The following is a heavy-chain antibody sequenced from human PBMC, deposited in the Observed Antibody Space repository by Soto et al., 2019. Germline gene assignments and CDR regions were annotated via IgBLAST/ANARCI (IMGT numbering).Heavy chain of an antibody. CDR1: GFTFSSCA. V-gene: IGHV3-30-3*01. D-gene: IGHD3-22*01. Sequence: PGGSLRLSCAASGFTFSSCAMHWVRQAPGKGLEWVAVISYDGSNKYYADSVKGRFTISRDNSKNTLYLQMNSLRAEDTAVYYCARDGDYYDSSGQNHFDYWGQGTLVTVSS. J-gene: IGHJ4*02. CDR2: ISYDGSNK. CDR3: ARDGDYYDSSGQNHFDY.